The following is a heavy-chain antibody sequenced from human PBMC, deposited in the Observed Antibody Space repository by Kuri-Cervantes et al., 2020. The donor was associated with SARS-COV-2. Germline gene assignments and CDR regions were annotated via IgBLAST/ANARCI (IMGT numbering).Heavy chain of an antibody. D-gene: IGHD4-17*01. CDR2: IYYSGST. V-gene: IGHV4-59*12. CDR3: ARDPARHDYGDYGDAFDI. J-gene: IGHJ3*02. CDR1: GGSISSYY. Sequence: SETLSLTCTVSGGSISSYYWSWIRQPPGKGLEWIGYIYYSGSTNYNPSLKSRVTISVDTPKNQFSLKLSSVTAADTAVYYCARDPARHDYGDYGDAFDIWGQGTMVTVSS.